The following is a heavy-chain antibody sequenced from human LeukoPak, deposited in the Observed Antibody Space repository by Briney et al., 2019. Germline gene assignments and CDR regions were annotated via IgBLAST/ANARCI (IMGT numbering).Heavy chain of an antibody. D-gene: IGHD6-19*01. CDR2: TYYSLNT. Sequence: PSETLSLTCTVSGGSISSYYWSWIRQPPGKGLEWIGYTYYSLNTNYNPSLKSRVTISVDTSKNQFSLKLSSVTAADTAVYYCARRDSSAWYSNWFDPWGQGTLVTVSS. J-gene: IGHJ5*02. CDR3: ARRDSSAWYSNWFDP. CDR1: GGSISSYY. V-gene: IGHV4-59*08.